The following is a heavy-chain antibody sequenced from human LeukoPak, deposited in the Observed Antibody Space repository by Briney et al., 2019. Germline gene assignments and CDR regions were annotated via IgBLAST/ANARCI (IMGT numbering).Heavy chain of an antibody. D-gene: IGHD5-18*01. CDR3: ARGQKYTSGYRVTELGSRYSDY. J-gene: IGHJ4*02. Sequence: SETLSLTCTVSGGSFSNYYWNWIRQPPGKGLEWIGYIFYSGRTNYNPSLKSRVTLSVDTSKNWFSLRLTSVTAADTAVYYCARGQKYTSGYRVTELGSRYSDYWGQGARVTVSP. V-gene: IGHV4-59*01. CDR1: GGSFSNYY. CDR2: IFYSGRT.